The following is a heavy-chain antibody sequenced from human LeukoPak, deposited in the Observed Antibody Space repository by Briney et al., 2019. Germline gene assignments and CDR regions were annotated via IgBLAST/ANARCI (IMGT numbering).Heavy chain of an antibody. CDR3: AGQTTVVTTTLFDY. CDR1: GGSISSSSYY. V-gene: IGHV4-39*01. Sequence: PSETLSLTCTVSGGSISSSSYYWGWIRQPPGTGLEWIGSIYYSGSTYYNPSLKSRVTISVDTSKNQFSLKLSSVTAADTAVYYCAGQTTVVTTTLFDYWGQGTLVTVSS. CDR2: IYYSGST. J-gene: IGHJ4*02. D-gene: IGHD4-23*01.